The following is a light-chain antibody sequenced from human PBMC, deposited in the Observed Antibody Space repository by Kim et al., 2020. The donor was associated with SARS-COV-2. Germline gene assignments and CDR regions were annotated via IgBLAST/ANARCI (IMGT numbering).Light chain of an antibody. CDR3: QQRCSSPFT. CDR2: DAS. J-gene: IGKJ4*01. CDR1: QNVRNY. V-gene: IGKV3-11*01. Sequence: EIVLTQSPATLSLSPGERATLSCRASQNVRNYLAWYQQKPGQAPRLLIYDASNRAPGIPARFSGSGSGTDFTLTVSSLEPEDFAVYYCQQRCSSPFTFGEGTKLEI.